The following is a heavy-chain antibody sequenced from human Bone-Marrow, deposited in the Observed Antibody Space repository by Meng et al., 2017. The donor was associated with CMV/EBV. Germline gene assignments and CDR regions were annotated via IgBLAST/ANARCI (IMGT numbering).Heavy chain of an antibody. CDR3: ARGGYCRSTSCVTYYYGMDV. V-gene: IGHV4-39*01. CDR2: IYYSGST. J-gene: IGHJ6*02. D-gene: IGHD2-2*03. CDR1: GGSISSSRYY. Sequence: SETLSLTCTVSGGSISSSRYYWGWIRQPPGKGLEWIGSIYYSGSTYYNPSLKSRVTISVDTSKNQFSQTQSSVTAADTAVYYCARGGYCRSTSCVTYYYGMDVWGQGTTVTVSS.